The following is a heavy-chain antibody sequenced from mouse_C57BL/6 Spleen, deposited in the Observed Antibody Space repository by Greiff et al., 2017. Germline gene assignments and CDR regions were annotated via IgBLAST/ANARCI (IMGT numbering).Heavy chain of an antibody. V-gene: IGHV1-52*01. Sequence: QVHVKQPGAELVRPGSSVKLSCKASGYTFTSYWMHWVKQRPIQGLEWIGNIDPSDSETHYNQKFKDKATLTVDKSSSTAYMQLSSLTSEDSAVYYCARSIYYYGSSYGYAMDYWGQGTSVTVSS. J-gene: IGHJ4*01. CDR1: GYTFTSYW. CDR3: ARSIYYYGSSYGYAMDY. CDR2: IDPSDSET. D-gene: IGHD1-1*01.